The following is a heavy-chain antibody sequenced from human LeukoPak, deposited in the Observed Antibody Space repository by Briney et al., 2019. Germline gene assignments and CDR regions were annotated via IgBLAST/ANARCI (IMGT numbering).Heavy chain of an antibody. CDR1: GFTFSSYG. V-gene: IGHV3-30*18. CDR3: AKDTGYNSSWYVGNWFDP. Sequence: GGSLRLSCAASGFTFSSYGMHWVRQAPGKGLEWVAVISYDGSNKYYADSVKGRFTISRDNSKNTLYLQMNSLRAEDTAVYYCAKDTGYNSSWYVGNWFDPWGQGTLVTVSS. J-gene: IGHJ5*02. D-gene: IGHD6-13*01. CDR2: ISYDGSNK.